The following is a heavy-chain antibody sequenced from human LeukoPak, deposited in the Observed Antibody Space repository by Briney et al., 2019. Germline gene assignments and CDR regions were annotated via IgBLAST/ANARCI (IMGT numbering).Heavy chain of an antibody. J-gene: IGHJ6*03. CDR2: IFISGST. CDR3: ARDRAYSSDYYYYYYMDV. D-gene: IGHD6-19*01. Sequence: SQTLSLTCTVSGGSISSGRYYWRWLRQTAGKGLEWIGRIFISGSTNYNPSLKSRFTISVDTSKNQFSLKLSSVTAADTAVYYCARDRAYSSDYYYYYYMDVWGKGTTATVSS. CDR1: GGSISSGRYY. V-gene: IGHV4-61*02.